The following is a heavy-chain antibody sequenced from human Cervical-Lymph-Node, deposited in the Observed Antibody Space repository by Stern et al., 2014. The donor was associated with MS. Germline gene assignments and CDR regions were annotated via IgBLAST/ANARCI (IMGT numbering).Heavy chain of an antibody. Sequence: QLVESGGGLVQPGRSLRLSCAASGFTFDDYAMYWVRQVPGKGLEWVSGIGWNSDNIDYAASVKGRFTISRDNAKNSLYLQMNSLRVEDTALYYCSKDPTSGPGGVFDYWGQGSLVSVSS. J-gene: IGHJ4*02. V-gene: IGHV3-9*01. CDR3: SKDPTSGPGGVFDY. CDR1: GFTFDDYA. D-gene: IGHD5-12*01. CDR2: IGWNSDNI.